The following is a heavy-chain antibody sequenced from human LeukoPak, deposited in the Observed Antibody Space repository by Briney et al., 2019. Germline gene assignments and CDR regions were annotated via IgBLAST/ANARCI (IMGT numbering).Heavy chain of an antibody. V-gene: IGHV1-69*13. CDR2: IIPIFGTA. CDR1: RYTFTSYY. D-gene: IGHD3-22*01. Sequence: GASVKVSCKASRYTFTSYYMHWVRQAPGQGLEWMGGIIPIFGTANYAQKFQGRVTITADESTSTAYMELSSLRSEDTAVYYCARDREEYYYDSSGYYVNYFDYWGQGTLVTVSS. CDR3: ARDREEYYYDSSGYYVNYFDY. J-gene: IGHJ4*02.